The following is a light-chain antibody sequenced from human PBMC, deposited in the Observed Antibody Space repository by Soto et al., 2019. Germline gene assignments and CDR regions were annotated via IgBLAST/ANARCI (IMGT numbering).Light chain of an antibody. CDR2: EAT. V-gene: IGLV2-23*02. J-gene: IGLJ3*02. CDR3: SLYANTNPFM. CDR1: SSDIGRYNL. Sequence: QSALTQPASVSGSPGQSITISCTGTSSDIGRYNLVSWYQQHPGKPPKLMIYEATKRPSGVSNRFSGSKSGNTASLTISGLQAEDEADYYCSLYANTNPFMFGGRTKLTVL.